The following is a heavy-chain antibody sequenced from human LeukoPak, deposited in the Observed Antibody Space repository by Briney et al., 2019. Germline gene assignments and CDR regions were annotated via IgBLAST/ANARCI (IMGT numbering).Heavy chain of an antibody. Sequence: ADTLSLTCALYGRSFSGYYCSCIRHPPGKGREWIGEIKHSGSTNYNPSLKSRVTISVDTSTNQFSLKLSSVTAADTAVYYWARARGVFCRSTSCYAYYYYGMDVWGQGTTVTVSS. CDR1: GRSFSGYY. CDR3: ARARGVFCRSTSCYAYYYYGMDV. V-gene: IGHV4-34*01. CDR2: IKHSGST. J-gene: IGHJ6*02. D-gene: IGHD2-2*01.